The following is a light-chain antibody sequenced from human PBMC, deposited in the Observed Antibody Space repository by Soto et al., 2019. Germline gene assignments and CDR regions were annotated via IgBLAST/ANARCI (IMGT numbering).Light chain of an antibody. CDR3: SSYTSSRTSI. V-gene: IGLV2-14*03. CDR1: SSDVGGYNY. Sequence: QSALAQPASVSGSPGQSITISCTGTSSDVGGYNYVSWYQQHPGKAPKLIFYDVSNRPSGVSNRFSGSKSGNTASLTISGLQAEDEADYYCSSYTSSRTSIFGTGTKLTVL. J-gene: IGLJ1*01. CDR2: DVS.